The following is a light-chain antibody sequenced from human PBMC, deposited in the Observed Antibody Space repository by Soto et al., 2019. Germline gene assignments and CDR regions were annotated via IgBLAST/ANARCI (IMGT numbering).Light chain of an antibody. Sequence: EIVMTQSPVTLSVSPGERATLSCRASQSVSNHLAWYQQKPGQAPRLLIYGASTRAIGIPARFSGSGSGTEVTPTISSLQYEDFVVYYCQQYNNWHPRTFGQGTKLEIK. J-gene: IGKJ2*01. CDR1: QSVSNH. CDR3: QQYNNWHPRT. V-gene: IGKV3-15*01. CDR2: GAS.